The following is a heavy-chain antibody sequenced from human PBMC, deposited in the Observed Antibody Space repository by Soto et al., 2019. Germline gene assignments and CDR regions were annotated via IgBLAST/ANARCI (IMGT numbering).Heavy chain of an antibody. V-gene: IGHV3-74*01. CDR1: GFTFSSYW. J-gene: IGHJ6*03. D-gene: IGHD2-15*01. CDR3: ARDQPVGYCSGGSCYSVNYYYYMDV. CDR2: INSDGSST. Sequence: GGSLRLSCAASGFTFSSYWMHWVRQAPGKGLVWVSRINSDGSSTSYADSVKGRFTISRDNAKNTLYLQMNSLRAEDTAVYYCARDQPVGYCSGGSCYSVNYYYYMDVWGKGTTVTVSS.